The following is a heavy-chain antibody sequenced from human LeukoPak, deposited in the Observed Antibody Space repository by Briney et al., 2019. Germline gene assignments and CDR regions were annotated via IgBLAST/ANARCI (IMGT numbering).Heavy chain of an antibody. D-gene: IGHD6-13*01. CDR3: ARDNREQQLVPPTFDY. CDR1: GFTVSSNY. Sequence: PAGGSLRLSCAASGFTVSSNYMNWVRQAPGRGLEWVSVIYSGGTTYYADSVKGRFTISRDNSKNTLYLQMNSLRAEDTAVYYCARDNREQQLVPPTFDYWGQGTLVTVSS. V-gene: IGHV3-66*01. J-gene: IGHJ4*02. CDR2: IYSGGTT.